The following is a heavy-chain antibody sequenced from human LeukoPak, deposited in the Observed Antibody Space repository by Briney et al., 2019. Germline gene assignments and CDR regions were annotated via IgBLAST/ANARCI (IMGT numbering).Heavy chain of an antibody. CDR3: ARENVVAAPFPSNWFDP. J-gene: IGHJ5*02. V-gene: IGHV4-4*02. CDR2: IYHSGST. Sequence: PSRTLSLTCAVWGGSISSSNWWSWVRQRPGKGVEWIREIYHSGSTNYNPSLKSRVTISVDKSKTQFSLKLSSVTAADTAVYYCARENVVAAPFPSNWFDPWGQGTLATVSS. CDR1: GGSISSSNW. D-gene: IGHD2-15*01.